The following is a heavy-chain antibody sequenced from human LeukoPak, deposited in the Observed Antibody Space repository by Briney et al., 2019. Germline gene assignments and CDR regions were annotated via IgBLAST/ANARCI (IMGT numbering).Heavy chain of an antibody. Sequence: GGSLSLSCAAPGFTLSSYSMNWVRQAPGKGLEWVSSISSSSSYIYYADSVKGRFTISRDNAKNSLYLQMNSLRAEDTAVYYCARDGTVAGHNDAFDIWGQGTMVTVSS. CDR3: ARDGTVAGHNDAFDI. D-gene: IGHD1-26*01. V-gene: IGHV3-21*01. CDR1: GFTLSSYS. CDR2: ISSSSSYI. J-gene: IGHJ3*02.